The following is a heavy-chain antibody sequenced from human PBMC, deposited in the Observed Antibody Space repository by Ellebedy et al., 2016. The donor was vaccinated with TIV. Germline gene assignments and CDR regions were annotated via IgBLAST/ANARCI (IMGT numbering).Heavy chain of an antibody. V-gene: IGHV3-21*04. J-gene: IGHJ4*02. CDR3: AAYNDGPYAPPPDY. CDR1: GFLFSSYG. CDR2: ISKSGDYT. D-gene: IGHD3-3*01. Sequence: GESLKISCAASGFLFSSYGINWIRLAPGQGPEWVSFISKSGDYTSYADSVKGRFSISRDNFKNTVYLQMNSLRAEDTAIYFCAAYNDGPYAPPPDYWGQGTLVTVSS.